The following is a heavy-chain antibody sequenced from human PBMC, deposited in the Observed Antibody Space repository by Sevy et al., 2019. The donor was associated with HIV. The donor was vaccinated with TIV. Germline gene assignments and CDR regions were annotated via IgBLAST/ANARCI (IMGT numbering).Heavy chain of an antibody. CDR2: ISGHGGST. Sequence: GGSLRLSCAASGFIFNSYVMSWVRQAPGKGLEWVSSISGHGGSTYYADSVQGRFTISRDNSRKMVDLEINRLRAEDTAIYYCAGGFWSGFVYWGQGTLVTVSS. CDR1: GFIFNSYV. CDR3: AGGFWSGFVY. V-gene: IGHV3-23*01. J-gene: IGHJ4*02. D-gene: IGHD3-3*01.